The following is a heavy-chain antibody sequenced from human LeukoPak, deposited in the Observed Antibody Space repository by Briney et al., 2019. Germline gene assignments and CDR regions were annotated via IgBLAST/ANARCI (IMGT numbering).Heavy chain of an antibody. D-gene: IGHD3-9*01. CDR2: IYSSGST. CDR1: GGSISSYY. V-gene: IGHV4-59*08. CDR3: ARHSRDPFENVDYCLDC. Sequence: PSETLSLTCTVSGGSISSYYWSWIRQPPGKGLEWIGYIYSSGSTNYNPSLQSRVTISLDTSKNQFSLKLSSVTAADTAVYYCARHSRDPFENVDYCLDCWGQGTLVTVSS. J-gene: IGHJ4*02.